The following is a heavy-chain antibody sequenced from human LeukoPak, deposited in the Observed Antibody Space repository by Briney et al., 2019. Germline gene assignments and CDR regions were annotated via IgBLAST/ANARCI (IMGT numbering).Heavy chain of an antibody. CDR3: AKPDPSGRSFGGVTVIGAFDI. CDR2: IYSGGTT. J-gene: IGHJ3*02. Sequence: PGGSLRLSCAASGFTVSSTYMNWVRQAPGKGLEWVSVIYSGGTTYYSDSVKGRFTISRDNSKNTLYLQMNSLRAEDTAVYYCAKPDPSGRSFGGVTVIGAFDIWGQGTMVTVSS. D-gene: IGHD3-16*02. V-gene: IGHV3-66*01. CDR1: GFTVSSTY.